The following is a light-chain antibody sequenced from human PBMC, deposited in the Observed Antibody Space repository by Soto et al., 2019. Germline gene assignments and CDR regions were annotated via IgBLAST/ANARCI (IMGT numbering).Light chain of an antibody. V-gene: IGLV2-14*01. CDR1: DSDVGGYNY. CDR3: SSYTAYRTYV. Sequence: QSVLKRRAYGTGVHGDAVSITCTEADSDVGGYNYVSWYQQYPGKAPQLMIYDVSGRPSGVSDRFSGSKSGNTASLTISGLQAEDEADYYCSSYTAYRTYVFGT. CDR2: DVS. J-gene: IGLJ1*01.